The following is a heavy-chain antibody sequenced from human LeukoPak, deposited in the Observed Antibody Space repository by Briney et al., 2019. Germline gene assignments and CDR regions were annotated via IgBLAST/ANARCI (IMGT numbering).Heavy chain of an antibody. D-gene: IGHD6-13*01. CDR3: ARGGGSSSCPGY. J-gene: IGHJ4*02. Sequence: PGGSLRLSCAASGFTFSSYWMHWVRQAPGKGLVWVSHINSDGSSTNYADSVKGRFTISRDNAKNTLYLQMNSLRAEDTAVYYCARGGGSSSCPGYWGQGTLVTVSS. CDR2: INSDGSST. V-gene: IGHV3-74*01. CDR1: GFTFSSYW.